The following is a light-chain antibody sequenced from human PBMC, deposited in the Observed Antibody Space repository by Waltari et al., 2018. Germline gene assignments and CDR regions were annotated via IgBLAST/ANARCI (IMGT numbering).Light chain of an antibody. CDR3: QQYYSSPFT. CDR1: QSVLYTSNNKNN. CDR2: WAS. Sequence: DIVMTQSPDSLAVSLGERVTIDCKSSQSVLYTSNNKNNLAWYQQRPGQPPKLLIYWASTRESGVPDRFSGSGSGTDFTLTISSLQAEDVAVYFCQQYYSSPFTFGPGTKVDIK. J-gene: IGKJ3*01. V-gene: IGKV4-1*01.